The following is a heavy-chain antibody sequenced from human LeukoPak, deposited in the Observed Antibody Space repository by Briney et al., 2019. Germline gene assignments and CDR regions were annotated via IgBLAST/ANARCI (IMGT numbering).Heavy chain of an antibody. D-gene: IGHD6-13*01. CDR3: ARGWWDSSSWLPFDY. CDR1: GGSFSGYY. Sequence: SETLSLTCAVYGGSFSGYYWSWIRQPPGKGLEWIGEINHSGSTNYNPSLKSRVTISVDTSKNQFSLKLSSVTAADTAVCYCARGWWDSSSWLPFDYWGQGTLVTVSS. V-gene: IGHV4-34*01. CDR2: INHSGST. J-gene: IGHJ4*02.